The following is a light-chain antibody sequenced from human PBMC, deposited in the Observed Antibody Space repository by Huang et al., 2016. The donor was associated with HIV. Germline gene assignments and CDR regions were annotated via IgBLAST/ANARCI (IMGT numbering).Light chain of an antibody. V-gene: IGKV1-9*01. J-gene: IGKJ3*01. Sequence: IQLTHSPSSLSASVGDRVTITCRASQGISSYLAWYQQKPGKAPKRLIYAASTLQSGVPSRFSGSGSGTDFTLTISSLQPEDFATYYCQQLNSYPSFTFGPGTKVDIK. CDR1: QGISSY. CDR3: QQLNSYPSFT. CDR2: AAS.